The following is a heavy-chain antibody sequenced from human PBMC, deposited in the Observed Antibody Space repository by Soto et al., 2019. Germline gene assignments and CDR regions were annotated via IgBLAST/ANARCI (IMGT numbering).Heavy chain of an antibody. J-gene: IGHJ4*02. V-gene: IGHV4-61*01. CDR3: SSDFAYFDS. D-gene: IGHD3-3*01. CDR2: VYHTGRT. Sequence: PSETLSLTCTVSGGSFKSGSYSWSWIRQPPGKGLEWIGYVYHTGRTSYNPSLKSRVSISMDTSKNQFSLNLDSVTAADTAVYFCSSDFAYFDSWGQGTLFTGS. CDR1: GGSFKSGSYS.